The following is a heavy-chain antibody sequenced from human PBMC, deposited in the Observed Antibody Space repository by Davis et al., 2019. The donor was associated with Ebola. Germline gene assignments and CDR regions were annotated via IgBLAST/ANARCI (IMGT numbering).Heavy chain of an antibody. Sequence: PGGSLRLSCAASEFTFSSYEMNWVRQAPGKGPEWISYISSSGGTIYYADSVKGRFTISRDNAKSSLYLQMNNLRAEDTAVYYCARGRGWGRTYGNGYYFALWGQGTLVTVSS. D-gene: IGHD6-25*01. CDR1: EFTFSSYE. CDR2: ISSSGGTI. CDR3: ARGRGWGRTYGNGYYFAL. V-gene: IGHV3-48*03. J-gene: IGHJ4*02.